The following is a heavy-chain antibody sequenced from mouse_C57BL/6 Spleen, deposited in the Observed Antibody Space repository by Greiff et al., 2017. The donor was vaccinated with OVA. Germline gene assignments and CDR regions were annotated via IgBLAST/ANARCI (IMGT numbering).Heavy chain of an antibody. Sequence: VQLQQPGAELVKPGASVKMSCKASGYTFTSYWITWVKQRPGQGLEWIGDLYPGSGSTNYTEKFKSKATLTVDTSSSTAYMQLSSLTSEDSAVYYGARRYGSSRYFDVWGTGTTVTVSS. J-gene: IGHJ1*03. V-gene: IGHV1-55*01. CDR2: LYPGSGST. D-gene: IGHD1-1*01. CDR3: ARRYGSSRYFDV. CDR1: GYTFTSYW.